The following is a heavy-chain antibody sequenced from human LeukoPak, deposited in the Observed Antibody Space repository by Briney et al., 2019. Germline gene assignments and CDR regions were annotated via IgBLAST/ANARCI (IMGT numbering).Heavy chain of an antibody. CDR3: ARLPYYYDSSGYSAFDH. Sequence: GGSLRLSCAASGFTFDDYGMSWVRQAPGKGLEWVSGINWNGGSTGYADSVKGRFTISRDNAKNSLYLQMNSLRAEDMALYYCARLPYYYDSSGYSAFDHWGQGTLVTVSS. J-gene: IGHJ4*02. CDR2: INWNGGST. D-gene: IGHD3-22*01. CDR1: GFTFDDYG. V-gene: IGHV3-20*04.